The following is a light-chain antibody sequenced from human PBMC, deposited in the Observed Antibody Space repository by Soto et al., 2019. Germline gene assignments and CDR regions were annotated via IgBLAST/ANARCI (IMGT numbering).Light chain of an antibody. Sequence: QSVLTQPASVSGSPGQSITISCTGTSSDVGGYNYVSWYQQHPGKAPNLIIFDVSNRPSGVSNRFSGSKSGNSASLTISRLQAEDEADYYCSSYTGSNTPVVFGGGTQLTVL. CDR1: SSDVGGYNY. J-gene: IGLJ2*01. V-gene: IGLV2-14*01. CDR3: SSYTGSNTPVV. CDR2: DVS.